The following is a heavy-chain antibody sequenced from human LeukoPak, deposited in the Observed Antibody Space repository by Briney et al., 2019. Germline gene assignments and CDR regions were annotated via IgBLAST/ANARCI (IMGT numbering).Heavy chain of an antibody. Sequence: GGSLRLSCAASGFTFSSYGMSWVRQAPGKGLEWVSGISDGAGITYYADSVKGRFTISRDNSKNTLHLQTSSLRAEDTAVYYCAKGTSAGYWRFEYWGQGTLVTVSS. D-gene: IGHD6-19*01. CDR3: AKGTSAGYWRFEY. V-gene: IGHV3-23*01. J-gene: IGHJ4*02. CDR2: ISDGAGIT. CDR1: GFTFSSYG.